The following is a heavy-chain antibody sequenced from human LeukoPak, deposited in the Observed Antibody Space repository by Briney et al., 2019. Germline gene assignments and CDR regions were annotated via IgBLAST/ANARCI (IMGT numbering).Heavy chain of an antibody. CDR3: ARLSLWSYDFWSGYSLFDY. V-gene: IGHV1-8*01. Sequence: EASVKVSCKASGYTFTSYDINWVRQATGQGLEWMGWMNPNSGNTGYAQKFQGRVTMTRNTSISTAYMELSSLRSEDTAVYYCARLSLWSYDFWSGYSLFDYWGQGTLVTVSS. CDR1: GYTFTSYD. CDR2: MNPNSGNT. D-gene: IGHD3-3*01. J-gene: IGHJ4*02.